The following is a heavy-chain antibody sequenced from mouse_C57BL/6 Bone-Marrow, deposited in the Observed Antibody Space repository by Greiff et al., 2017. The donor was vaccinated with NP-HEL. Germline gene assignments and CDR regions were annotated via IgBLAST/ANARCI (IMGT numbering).Heavy chain of an antibody. CDR2: ISNLAYSI. D-gene: IGHD1-1*01. Sequence: EVQLVESGGGLVQPGGSLKLSCAASGFTFSDYGMAWVRQAPRKGPEWVAFISNLAYSIYYADTMTGRFTISRENAKNTLYLEMSSLRSEDTAMYYCARTVVALYWYFDVWGTGTTVTVSS. CDR1: GFTFSDYG. J-gene: IGHJ1*03. CDR3: ARTVVALYWYFDV. V-gene: IGHV5-15*01.